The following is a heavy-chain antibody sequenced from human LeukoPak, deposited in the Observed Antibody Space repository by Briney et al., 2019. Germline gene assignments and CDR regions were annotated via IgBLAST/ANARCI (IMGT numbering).Heavy chain of an antibody. Sequence: ASVKVSCKASGGTFSSYAISWVRQAPGQGLEWMGGIIPIFGTANYAQKFQGRVTITTDESTSTAYMELSSLRSEDTAVYYCARDGQLGPYFDYWGQGTLVTVSS. CDR3: ARDGQLGPYFDY. J-gene: IGHJ4*02. V-gene: IGHV1-69*05. CDR2: IIPIFGTA. D-gene: IGHD6-13*01. CDR1: GGTFSSYA.